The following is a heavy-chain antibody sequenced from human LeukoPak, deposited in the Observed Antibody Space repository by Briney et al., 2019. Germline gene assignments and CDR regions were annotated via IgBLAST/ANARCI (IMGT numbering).Heavy chain of an antibody. D-gene: IGHD2-21*02. CDR1: GGSISSSNW. CDR3: ARTSFCGGDCLYYFDY. CDR2: IYHSGST. V-gene: IGHV4-4*02. J-gene: IGHJ4*02. Sequence: SGTLSLTCAVSGGSISSSNWWSWVRQPPGKGLEWIGEIYHSGSTNYNPSLKSRVTISVDKSKNQFSLKLSSATAADTAVYYCARTSFCGGDCLYYFDYWGQGTLVTVSS.